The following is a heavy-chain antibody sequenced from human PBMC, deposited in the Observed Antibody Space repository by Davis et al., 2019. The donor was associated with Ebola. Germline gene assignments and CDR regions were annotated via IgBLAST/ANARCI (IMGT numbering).Heavy chain of an antibody. Sequence: GESLKISCAASGFTFSGSAMHWVRQASGKGLEWVGRIRSKANSYATAYAASVKGRFTISRDDSKNTAYLQMNSLKTEDTAVYYCTSSSWYGAEDYWGQGTLVTVPS. J-gene: IGHJ4*02. CDR1: GFTFSGSA. CDR2: IRSKANSYAT. D-gene: IGHD6-13*01. CDR3: TSSSWYGAEDY. V-gene: IGHV3-73*01.